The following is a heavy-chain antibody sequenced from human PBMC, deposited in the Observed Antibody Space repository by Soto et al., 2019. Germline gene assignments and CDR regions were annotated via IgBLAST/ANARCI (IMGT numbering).Heavy chain of an antibody. D-gene: IGHD3-22*01. J-gene: IGHJ4*02. CDR2: IIPISGAA. V-gene: IGHV1-69*06. Sequence: GASVKVSCKASGGTFSNYVVNWVRQAPGQGLEWMGRIIPISGAANYAQKFQGRVTITADKSTSTSYMELSSLRSDDTAMFYCASGRYDASGYFDYWGQGTLVTVSS. CDR1: GGTFSNYV. CDR3: ASGRYDASGYFDY.